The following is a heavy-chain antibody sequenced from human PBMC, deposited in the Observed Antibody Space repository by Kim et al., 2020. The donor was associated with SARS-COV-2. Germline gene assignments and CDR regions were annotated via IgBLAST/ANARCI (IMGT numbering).Heavy chain of an antibody. V-gene: IGHV4-59*01. D-gene: IGHD6-6*01. J-gene: IGHJ4*02. Sequence: NPSLKSRVTISVDTSKNQFSLKLSSVTAADTAVYYCARDKYSSSSGGFDYWGQGTLVTVSS. CDR3: ARDKYSSSSGGFDY.